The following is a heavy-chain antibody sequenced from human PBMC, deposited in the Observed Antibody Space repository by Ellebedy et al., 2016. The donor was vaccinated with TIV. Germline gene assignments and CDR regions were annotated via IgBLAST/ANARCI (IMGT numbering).Heavy chain of an antibody. V-gene: IGHV3-49*03. Sequence: GESLKISXTASGFTFVDYALIWFRQAPGRGLGCVGLIRSQAYRGTTEYAASLKGRFTISRDDSKSIAYLQMNSLKTEDTAVYYCARDPGIAVAGLPNYFDYWGKGALVTVSS. D-gene: IGHD6-19*01. CDR1: GFTFVDYA. CDR2: IRSQAYRGTT. CDR3: ARDPGIAVAGLPNYFDY. J-gene: IGHJ4*02.